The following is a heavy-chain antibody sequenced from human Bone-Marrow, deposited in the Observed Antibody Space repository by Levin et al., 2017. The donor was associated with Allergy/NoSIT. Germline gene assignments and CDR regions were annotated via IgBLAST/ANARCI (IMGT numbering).Heavy chain of an antibody. CDR2: IFHSGST. CDR3: ARARDSYGYLPLDY. J-gene: IGHJ4*02. V-gene: IGHV4-59*01. D-gene: IGHD5-18*01. Sequence: SETLSLTCSVSGGSMSPYYLSWIRQTPARGLEWLGYIFHSGSTTYNPSLEGRVTISIDKSRTQFSLKMNSVTAADAALYFCARARDSYGYLPLDYWGQGALVFVST. CDR1: GGSMSPYY.